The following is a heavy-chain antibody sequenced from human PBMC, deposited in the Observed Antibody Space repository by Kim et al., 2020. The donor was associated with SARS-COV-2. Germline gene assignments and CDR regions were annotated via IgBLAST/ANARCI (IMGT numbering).Heavy chain of an antibody. CDR1: GGSISSSSYY. J-gene: IGHJ4*02. Sequence: SETLSLTCTVSGGSISSSSYYWGWIRQPPGKGLEWIGSIYYSGSTYYNPSLKSRVTISVDTSKNQFSLKLSSVTAADTAVYYCARLRSITVVTAFFDYWGQGTLVTVSS. CDR2: IYYSGST. D-gene: IGHD2-15*01. CDR3: ARLRSITVVTAFFDY. V-gene: IGHV4-39*01.